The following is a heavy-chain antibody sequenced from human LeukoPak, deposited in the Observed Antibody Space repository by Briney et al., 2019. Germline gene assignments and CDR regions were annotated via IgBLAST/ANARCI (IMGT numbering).Heavy chain of an antibody. CDR3: ARVANGDYNIDY. D-gene: IGHD4-17*01. CDR2: IRYDGSSK. J-gene: IGHJ4*02. V-gene: IGHV3-33*01. Sequence: GSLRLSCAASGFTFSSHGMHWVRQAPGKGLEWVAVIRYDGSSKDQADSVKGRFTISRDNSKNTLYLQMNSLRAEDTAVYYCARVANGDYNIDYWGQGTLVTVSS. CDR1: GFTFSSHG.